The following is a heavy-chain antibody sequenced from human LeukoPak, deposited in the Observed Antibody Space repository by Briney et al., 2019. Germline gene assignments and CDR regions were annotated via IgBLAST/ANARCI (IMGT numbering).Heavy chain of an antibody. J-gene: IGHJ1*01. D-gene: IGHD3-22*01. CDR3: ATPAPGYYDSSGYKEYFQH. CDR2: FDPEDDET. Sequence: ASVKVSCKVSGYTFSQLSMHWVRQAPGKGLEWMGGFDPEDDETFYAQKFQGRVTMTEDTSTDTAYMELSSLRSEDTAVYYCATPAPGYYDSSGYKEYFQHWGQGTLVTVSS. V-gene: IGHV1-24*01. CDR1: GYTFSQLS.